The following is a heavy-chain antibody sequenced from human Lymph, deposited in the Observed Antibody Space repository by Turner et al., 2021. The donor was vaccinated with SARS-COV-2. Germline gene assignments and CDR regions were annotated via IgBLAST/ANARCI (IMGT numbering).Heavy chain of an antibody. CDR3: ARGGVDTAMVRYYYYGMDV. D-gene: IGHD5-18*01. CDR1: GGSFSGYY. V-gene: IGHV4-34*01. CDR2: INHSGST. J-gene: IGHJ6*02. Sequence: QVQLQQWGAGLLKPSETLSLTCAVYGGSFSGYYWSWIRQPPGKGLDWIGEINHSGSTNYNPSLKSRVTISVDTSKNQFSLKLSSVTAADTAVYYCARGGVDTAMVRYYYYGMDVWGQGTTVTVSS.